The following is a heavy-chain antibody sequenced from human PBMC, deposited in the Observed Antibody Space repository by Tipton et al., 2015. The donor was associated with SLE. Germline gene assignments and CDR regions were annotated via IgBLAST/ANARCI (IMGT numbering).Heavy chain of an antibody. D-gene: IGHD2-15*01. V-gene: IGHV1-8*01. J-gene: IGHJ6*02. CDR1: GYTFSSYD. CDR3: ASRSPSSNVGPTGGMDV. CDR2: MNPNSGNT. Sequence: QLVQSGAEVKKPGASVKVSCKASGYTFSSYDINWVRQATGQGLEWMGWMNPNSGNTGYAQKFQGRVTMTRNTSISTAYMELSSLRSEDTAVYYCASRSPSSNVGPTGGMDVWGQGTTVTVSS.